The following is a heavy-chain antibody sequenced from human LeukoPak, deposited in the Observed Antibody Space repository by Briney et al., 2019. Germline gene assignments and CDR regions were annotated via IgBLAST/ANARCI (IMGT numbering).Heavy chain of an antibody. CDR1: GGAISDYS. V-gene: IGHV4-59*08. Sequence: SETLSLTCTVSGGAISDYSWSWIRQAPGRGLQWIACIHYTGSCTQNPSLKSRVTMSEDTSKNQFSLKLTSVTAADTAVYYCARHVDIVDPAAFEIWGQGTMVTVSS. J-gene: IGHJ3*02. CDR2: IHYTGSC. CDR3: ARHVDIVDPAAFEI. D-gene: IGHD2-15*01.